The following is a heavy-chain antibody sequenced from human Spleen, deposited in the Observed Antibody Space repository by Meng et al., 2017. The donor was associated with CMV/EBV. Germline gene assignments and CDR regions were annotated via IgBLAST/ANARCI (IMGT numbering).Heavy chain of an antibody. Sequence: GESLKISCAASGFTFSSYAMSWVRQAPGKGLEWVSAISGSGGSTYYADSVKGRFTISRDNAKNTLYLQMNSLRAEDTAVYYCARGKVTYYYDSSGYDYWGQGTLVTVSS. CDR1: GFTFSSYA. CDR3: ARGKVTYYYDSSGYDY. J-gene: IGHJ4*02. V-gene: IGHV3-23*01. D-gene: IGHD3-22*01. CDR2: ISGSGGST.